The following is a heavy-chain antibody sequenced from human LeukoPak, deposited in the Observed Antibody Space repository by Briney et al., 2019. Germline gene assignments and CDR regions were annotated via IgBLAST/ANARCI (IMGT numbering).Heavy chain of an antibody. J-gene: IGHJ4*02. D-gene: IGHD2-2*01. CDR2: VNPNSGGT. CDR1: GYTFTGYC. Sequence: GASVKVSCKASGYTFTGYCIHWVRQAPGQGLEWMGWVNPNSGGTNYAQRFQGRVTMTRDTSISTAYMELRSLRSDDTAVYYCAREDCSSTSCSIDYWGQGTLVTVSS. V-gene: IGHV1-2*02. CDR3: AREDCSSTSCSIDY.